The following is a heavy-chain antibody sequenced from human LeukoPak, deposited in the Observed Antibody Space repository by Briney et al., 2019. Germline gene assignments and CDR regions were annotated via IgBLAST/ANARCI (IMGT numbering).Heavy chain of an antibody. J-gene: IGHJ4*02. D-gene: IGHD3-22*01. V-gene: IGHV4-34*01. CDR2: INHSGST. Sequence: PSETLSLTCAVYGGSFSGYYWSWIRQPPGKGLEWIGEINHSGSTNYNPSLKSRVTISVDTSENQFSLKLSSVTAADTAVYYCARGESSYDSSGYYFDYWGQGTLVTVSS. CDR1: GGSFSGYY. CDR3: ARGESSYDSSGYYFDY.